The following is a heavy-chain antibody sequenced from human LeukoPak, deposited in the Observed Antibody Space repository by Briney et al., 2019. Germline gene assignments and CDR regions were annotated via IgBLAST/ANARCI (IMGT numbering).Heavy chain of an antibody. D-gene: IGHD1/OR15-1a*01. CDR3: ARGINKGGFDP. Sequence: PSETLSLTCAVYGGSFSGYYWSWIRQPPGKGLEWIGEINHSGSTNCNPSLKSRVTISVDTSKNQFSLKLSSVTAADTAVYYCARGINKGGFDPWGQGTLVTVSS. CDR1: GGSFSGYY. CDR2: INHSGST. J-gene: IGHJ5*02. V-gene: IGHV4-34*01.